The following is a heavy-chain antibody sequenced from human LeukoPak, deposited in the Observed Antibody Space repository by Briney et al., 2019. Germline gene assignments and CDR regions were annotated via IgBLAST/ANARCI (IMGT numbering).Heavy chain of an antibody. D-gene: IGHD3-3*01. V-gene: IGHV3-30*03. J-gene: IGHJ4*02. CDR1: GFTFSRHG. CDR3: ARDRAWNYFDY. CDR2: ISNDGSRK. Sequence: PGRSLSLSCAPSGFTFSRHGMHWVRQAPGKGLEWVAIISNDGSRKYYAHSVEGRFTISRDNSKNTLYLQTDSLRAEDTAVYYCARDRAWNYFDYWGQGTLVTVSS.